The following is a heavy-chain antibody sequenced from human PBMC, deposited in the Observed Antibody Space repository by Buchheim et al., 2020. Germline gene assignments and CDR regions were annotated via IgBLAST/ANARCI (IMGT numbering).Heavy chain of an antibody. D-gene: IGHD6-13*01. CDR3: ARDPGSYSGSWSPYYYGMDV. CDR2: INPSGGST. V-gene: IGHV1-46*01. CDR1: GYTFTSYY. J-gene: IGHJ6*02. Sequence: QVQLVQSGAEVKKPGASVKASCKASGYTFTSYYMHWVRQAPGQGLEWMRIINPSGGSTSYAQKFQGRVTMTRDTPTSPVYLELSSLRSEDTAVYYCARDPGSYSGSWSPYYYGMDVWGQGTT.